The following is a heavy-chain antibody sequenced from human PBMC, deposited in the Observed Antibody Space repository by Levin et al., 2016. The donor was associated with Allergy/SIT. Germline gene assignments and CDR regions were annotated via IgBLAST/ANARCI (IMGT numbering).Heavy chain of an antibody. V-gene: IGHV3-53*01. CDR1: GLIVGNSF. CDR3: ATLAAIGASPTEPVDH. Sequence: GESLKISCAASGLIVGNSFLTWVRQAPGRGLQWVSHIYVGGSTYYADSVRGRFTTSRDKMKNTLYLQMTGLRDDDAGIYYCATLAAIGASPTEPVDHWGQGTLVTVSS. D-gene: IGHD3-16*01. CDR2: IYVGGST. J-gene: IGHJ4*02.